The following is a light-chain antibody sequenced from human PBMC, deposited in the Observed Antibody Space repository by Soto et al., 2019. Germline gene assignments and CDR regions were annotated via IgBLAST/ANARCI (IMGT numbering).Light chain of an antibody. CDR1: SSYVGGYNY. CDR3: SSYAGSSNFV. J-gene: IGLJ1*01. V-gene: IGLV2-8*01. CDR2: EVS. Sequence: QSALTQPPSSSGSPGQSVTISCTGTSSYVGGYNYVSWYQQHPGKAPKLMIYEVSKRPPGVPDRFSGSKSGNTASLTVSGLQAEDEADYYCSSYAGSSNFVFGTGTKLTVL.